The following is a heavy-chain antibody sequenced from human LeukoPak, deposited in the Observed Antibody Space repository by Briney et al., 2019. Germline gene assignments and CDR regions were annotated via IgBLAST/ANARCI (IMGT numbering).Heavy chain of an antibody. CDR1: GFTFDHYV. J-gene: IGHJ6*02. V-gene: IGHV3-43*02. Sequence: GGSLRLSCAASGFTFDHYVMHWVRQAPGKGLEWVSLINGDGDTIYYTDSVKGRFTISRDNSKNSLYLQMNSLRTEDTALYYCAKDRGQIGYYGMDVWGQGTTVTVSS. CDR2: INGDGDTI. CDR3: AKDRGQIGYYGMDV.